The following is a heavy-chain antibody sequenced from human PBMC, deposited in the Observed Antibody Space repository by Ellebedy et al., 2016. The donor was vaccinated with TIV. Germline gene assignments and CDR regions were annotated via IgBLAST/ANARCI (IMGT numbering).Heavy chain of an antibody. D-gene: IGHD3-22*01. CDR3: AKSHDSSGYHYVDAFDI. V-gene: IGHV3-23*01. CDR1: GFTFSTYA. CDR2: ISGSGGDT. Sequence: GGSLRLSCAASGFTFSTYAMSWVRQTPGKGLEWVSVISGSGGDTSYTDSAKGRFAISIDNAKNTLYLQMDSLRAEDTAIYYCAKSHDSSGYHYVDAFDIWGLGTKVTASS. J-gene: IGHJ3*02.